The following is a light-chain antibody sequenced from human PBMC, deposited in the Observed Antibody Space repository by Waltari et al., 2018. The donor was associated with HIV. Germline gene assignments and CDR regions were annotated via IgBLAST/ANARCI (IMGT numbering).Light chain of an antibody. Sequence: QSALTQPASVSGSPGQSITISCTGTSSDVGGYNSVSWYQQHPGNAPNLMIYDVTKRPSGVSNRFSGAKSGNTASLTISGLQAEDEADYYCCSYAGSSTFAVFGGGTKLTVL. CDR2: DVT. CDR3: CSYAGSSTFAV. CDR1: SSDVGGYNS. J-gene: IGLJ2*01. V-gene: IGLV2-23*02.